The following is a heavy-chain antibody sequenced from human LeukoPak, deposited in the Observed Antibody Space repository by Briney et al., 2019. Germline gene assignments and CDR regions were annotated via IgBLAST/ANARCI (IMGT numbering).Heavy chain of an antibody. J-gene: IGHJ4*02. V-gene: IGHV4-34*01. CDR2: INHSGST. CDR1: GGSFSGYY. CDR3: ARGLEFDY. Sequence: PSGTLSLTCAVYGGSFSGYYWSWIRQPPGKGLEWIGEINHSGSTNYNPSLKSRVTISVDTSKNQFSLKLSSVTAADTAVYYCARGLEFDYWGQGTLVTVSS.